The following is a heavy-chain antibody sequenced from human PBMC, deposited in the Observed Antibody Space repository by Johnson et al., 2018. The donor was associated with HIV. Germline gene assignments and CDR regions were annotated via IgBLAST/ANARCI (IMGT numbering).Heavy chain of an antibody. J-gene: IGHJ3*01. V-gene: IGHV3-15*01. CDR2: IKRKIEGETT. CDR1: GFTFSNVW. Sequence: VHLVESGGGLVKPGGSLRLSCAASGFTFSNVWMTWVRQAPGKGLEWVGRIKRKIEGETTDYAAPVKGIFTISRDDSKNTLYLQMNSLKTEDTAVYYCTRVSLPPSYAFDFWGQGTMVTVSS. CDR3: TRVSLPPSYAFDF.